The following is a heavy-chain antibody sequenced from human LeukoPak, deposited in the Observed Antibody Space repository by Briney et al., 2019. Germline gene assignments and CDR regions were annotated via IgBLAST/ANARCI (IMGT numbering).Heavy chain of an antibody. CDR3: ATSRGTTPALDY. D-gene: IGHD1-7*01. J-gene: IGHJ4*02. CDR1: GYTFTEYY. V-gene: IGHV1-2*04. Sequence: ASVKVSCKASGYTFTEYYMNWVRQAPGQGLEWMGWINPDSGGTNYAQKFQGWVTMTRDTSISTAYMELSRLGSDDTAVYYCATSRGTTPALDYWGQGTLVTVSS. CDR2: INPDSGGT.